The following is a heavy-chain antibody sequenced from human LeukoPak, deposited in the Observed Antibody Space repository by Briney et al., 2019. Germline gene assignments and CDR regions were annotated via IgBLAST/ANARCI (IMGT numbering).Heavy chain of an antibody. D-gene: IGHD1-26*01. J-gene: IGHJ4*02. CDR1: GFTFSSYA. V-gene: IGHV3-21*01. CDR3: ARADLSGSYFHPHFLDY. Sequence: GGSLRLSCAASGFTFSSYAMHWVRQAPGKGLEWVSSTSSSSSYIYYADSVRGRFTISRDNAKNSLYLQMNSLRAEDTAMYYCARADLSGSYFHPHFLDYWGQGTLVTVSS. CDR2: TSSSSSYI.